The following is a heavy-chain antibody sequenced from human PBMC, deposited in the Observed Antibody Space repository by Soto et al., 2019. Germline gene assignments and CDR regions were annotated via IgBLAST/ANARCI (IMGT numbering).Heavy chain of an antibody. J-gene: IGHJ4*02. CDR1: GGSIRSGGYY. V-gene: IGHV4-31*03. Sequence: PSETLSLTCTVSGGSIRSGGYYWSWIRQHPGTGLEWIGNIFYSGSTYYNPSLKSRVTISVDTSKNQFSLNLSSVTAADTAVYFCARSYYHSYVYGYWGQGTLVTVSS. CDR3: ARSYYHSYVYGY. CDR2: IFYSGST. D-gene: IGHD2-8*01.